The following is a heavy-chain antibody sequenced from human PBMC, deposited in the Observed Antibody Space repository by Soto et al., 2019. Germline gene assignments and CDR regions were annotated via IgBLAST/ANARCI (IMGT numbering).Heavy chain of an antibody. Sequence: PGGSLRLSCAASGFTFSSYSMNWVRQAPGKGLEWISYISSHSSTLYYADSVKGRFTISRDNAGNSLYLQMNSLRDEDTAVYYCVRDGSGNLYLNWLDPWGQGTLVTVYS. CDR1: GFTFSSYS. V-gene: IGHV3-48*02. CDR3: VRDGSGNLYLNWLDP. D-gene: IGHD6-19*01. J-gene: IGHJ5*02. CDR2: ISSHSSTL.